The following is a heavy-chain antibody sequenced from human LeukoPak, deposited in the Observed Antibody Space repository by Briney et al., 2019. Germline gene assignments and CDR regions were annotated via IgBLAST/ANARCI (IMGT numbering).Heavy chain of an antibody. J-gene: IGHJ4*02. D-gene: IGHD2-21*01. V-gene: IGHV3-30-3*01. Sequence: GGSLRLSCAASGYSFNAYAMSWVRQAPGKGLEWVAVISYDGSNKYYADSVKGRFTISRDNSKNTLYLQMNSLRAEDTAVYYCAREATDSFDYWGQGTLVTVSS. CDR3: AREATDSFDY. CDR1: GYSFNAYA. CDR2: ISYDGSNK.